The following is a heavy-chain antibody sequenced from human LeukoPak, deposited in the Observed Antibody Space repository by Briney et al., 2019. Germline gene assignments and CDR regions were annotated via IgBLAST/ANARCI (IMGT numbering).Heavy chain of an antibody. Sequence: GASVKVSCKASGGTFSSYAISWVRQAPGQGLEWMGRIIPILGIANYAQKFQGRVTITADKSTSTACMELSSLRSEDTAVYYCAREYSSGYFDYWGQGTLVTVSS. V-gene: IGHV1-69*04. J-gene: IGHJ4*02. CDR1: GGTFSSYA. D-gene: IGHD6-19*01. CDR3: AREYSSGYFDY. CDR2: IIPILGIA.